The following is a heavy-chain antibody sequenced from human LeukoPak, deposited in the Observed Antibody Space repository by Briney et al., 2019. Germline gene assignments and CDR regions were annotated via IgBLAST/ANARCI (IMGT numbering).Heavy chain of an antibody. CDR3: AKTLGRSTWLHFDY. CDR2: ISGSGDSS. CDR1: GFTLGSYA. V-gene: IGHV3-23*01. D-gene: IGHD6-13*01. J-gene: IGHJ4*02. Sequence: PGESLRLSCAASGFTLGSYAMTWVRQAPGKGLEWVSVISGSGDSSKYADSVKGRFTISRDNSKNTMYLQMNSLRAEDTAVYYCAKTLGRSTWLHFDYWGQGTLVAVSS.